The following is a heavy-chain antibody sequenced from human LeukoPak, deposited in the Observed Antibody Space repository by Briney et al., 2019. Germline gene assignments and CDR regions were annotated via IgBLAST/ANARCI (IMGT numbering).Heavy chain of an antibody. Sequence: PGGSLRLSCAASGFTFSSYAMSWVRQAPGKGLEWVSAISGTDGSTYYADSLKGRFTISRDNSKNTLYLQMNSLRAEDTAVYYCAKEHGASGWDTFDCWGQGTLVTVSS. CDR2: ISGTDGST. V-gene: IGHV3-23*01. D-gene: IGHD6-19*01. CDR3: AKEHGASGWDTFDC. J-gene: IGHJ4*02. CDR1: GFTFSSYA.